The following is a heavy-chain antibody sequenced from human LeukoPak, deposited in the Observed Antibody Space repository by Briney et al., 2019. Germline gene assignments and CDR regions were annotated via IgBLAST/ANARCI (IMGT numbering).Heavy chain of an antibody. J-gene: IGHJ4*02. V-gene: IGHV3-74*01. Sequence: GGPLRLSRAASGFTFSNYWMHWVRQAPGQGLVWVSRITSDGSITTYADSVKGRFTISRDNAKNTLYLQMNSLRAEDGAMYYCARDGSLPDYWGQGTLVTVSS. CDR3: ARDGSLPDY. CDR2: ITSDGSIT. D-gene: IGHD2-15*01. CDR1: GFTFSNYW.